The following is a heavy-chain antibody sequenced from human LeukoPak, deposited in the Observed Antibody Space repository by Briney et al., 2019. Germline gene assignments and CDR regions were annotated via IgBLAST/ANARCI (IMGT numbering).Heavy chain of an antibody. D-gene: IGHD6-25*01. CDR3: ATPQRPGGGPFDY. Sequence: GGSLRLSCAASGFTFSSYGMHWVRQAPGKGLEWVAFIRYDGSNKYYADSVKGRFTISRDNSKNTLYLQMNSLRAEDTAVYYCATPQRPGGGPFDYWGQGTLVTVSS. V-gene: IGHV3-30*02. CDR1: GFTFSSYG. J-gene: IGHJ4*02. CDR2: IRYDGSNK.